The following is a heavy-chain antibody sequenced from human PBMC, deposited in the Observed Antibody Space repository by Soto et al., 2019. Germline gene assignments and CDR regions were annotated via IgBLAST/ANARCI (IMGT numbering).Heavy chain of an antibody. J-gene: IGHJ6*03. Sequence: QVQLVQSGAEVKKPGASVKVSCKASGYTFTSYGISWVRQAPGQGLEWMGWISAYNGNTNYAQKLQGRVTMTTDTSTSTAYMELRRRRSDDTAVYFCALVRTGAAQTRWYYYMDVWGKGTTVTVSS. CDR2: ISAYNGNT. D-gene: IGHD1-1*01. CDR1: GYTFTSYG. CDR3: ALVRTGAAQTRWYYYMDV. V-gene: IGHV1-18*01.